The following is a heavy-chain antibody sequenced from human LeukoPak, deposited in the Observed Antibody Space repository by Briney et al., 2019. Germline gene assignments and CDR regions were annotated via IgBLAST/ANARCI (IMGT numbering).Heavy chain of an antibody. Sequence: SGTLSLTCGVSGGSVTSTNWWTWVRPPPGKGLEWIGEVHLDGRTNYNPSLKSRLTISVDLSENHISLKLTSVTAADTAVYYCAREGGFFRPLDYSGQGTLVTVSS. D-gene: IGHD3-3*01. CDR1: GGSVTSTNW. J-gene: IGHJ4*02. CDR2: VHLDGRT. V-gene: IGHV4-4*02. CDR3: AREGGFFRPLDY.